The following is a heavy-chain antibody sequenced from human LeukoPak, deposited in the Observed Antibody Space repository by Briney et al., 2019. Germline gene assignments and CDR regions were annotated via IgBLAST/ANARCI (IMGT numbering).Heavy chain of an antibody. CDR2: IYYSGST. CDR3: AGGWGVVVPVYY. Sequence: SETLSLTCTVSGGSISSSSYYWGWIRQPPGKGLEWIGSIYYSGSTYYNPSLKSRVTISVDTSKNQFSLKLSSVTAADTAVYYCAGGWGVVVPVYYWGQGTLVTVSS. V-gene: IGHV4-39*07. J-gene: IGHJ4*02. D-gene: IGHD2-2*01. CDR1: GGSISSSSYY.